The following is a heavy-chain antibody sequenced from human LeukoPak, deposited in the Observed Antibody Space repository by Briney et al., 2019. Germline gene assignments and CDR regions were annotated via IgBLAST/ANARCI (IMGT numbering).Heavy chain of an antibody. D-gene: IGHD5-24*01. J-gene: IGHJ4*02. Sequence: SETLSLTCTVSGASISSHYWSWIRQPPGKGLDWIGDIYFSGSTNYNPSLKSRITISVDTSKNQFSLKLSSVTAADTAVYYCARTSWLQSSFYFEYWGQGALVTVSS. CDR2: IYFSGST. CDR1: GASISSHY. CDR3: ARTSWLQSSFYFEY. V-gene: IGHV4-59*08.